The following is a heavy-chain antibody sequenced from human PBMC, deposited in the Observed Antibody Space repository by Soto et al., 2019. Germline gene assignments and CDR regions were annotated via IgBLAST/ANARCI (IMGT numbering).Heavy chain of an antibody. J-gene: IGHJ6*02. Sequence: VSCKASGYTFTSYYMHWVRQAPGQGLEWMGIINPSGGSTSYAQKFQGRVTMTRDTSTSTVYMELSSLRSEDTAVYYCARPSYCSSTSCLYYYGMDVWGQGTTVTVSS. CDR3: ARPSYCSSTSCLYYYGMDV. D-gene: IGHD2-2*01. CDR1: GYTFTSYY. CDR2: INPSGGST. V-gene: IGHV1-46*01.